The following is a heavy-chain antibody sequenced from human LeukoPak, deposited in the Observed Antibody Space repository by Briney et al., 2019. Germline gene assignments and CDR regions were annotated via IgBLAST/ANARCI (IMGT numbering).Heavy chain of an antibody. CDR2: FHNSGTS. D-gene: IGHD3-16*01. Sequence: SETLSLTCTVSDDSISDYYRGWIRQPPGKGLEWIGYFHNSGTSTYNPSLKSRVTISADTSKNQFSLKLNSLTTADTAVYYCTRGAGWLIDYWGQGILLTVSS. J-gene: IGHJ4*02. CDR1: DDSISDYY. CDR3: TRGAGWLIDY. V-gene: IGHV4-59*01.